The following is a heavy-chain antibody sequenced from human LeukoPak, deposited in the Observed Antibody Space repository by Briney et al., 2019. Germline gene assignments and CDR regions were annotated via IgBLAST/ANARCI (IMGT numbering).Heavy chain of an antibody. D-gene: IGHD5-24*01. CDR3: ARAGPRRDDSNFDY. J-gene: IGHJ4*02. Sequence: KSSETLSLTCSVSGGSMTNYFWGWIRQPPGKGLEWIGDISYTGGTNYSPSLMSRVTISVDTSRNQFSLKLTSVTAADTAVYYCARAGPRRDDSNFDYWGQGTLVT. CDR1: GGSMTNYF. V-gene: IGHV4-59*01. CDR2: ISYTGGT.